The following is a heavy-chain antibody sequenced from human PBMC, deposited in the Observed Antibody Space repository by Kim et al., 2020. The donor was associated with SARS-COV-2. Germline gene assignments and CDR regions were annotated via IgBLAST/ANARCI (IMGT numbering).Heavy chain of an antibody. CDR1: GFTFSSYR. CDR3: ARELRPYYYYGMDV. Sequence: GGSLRLSCAASGFTFSSYRMSWVRQAPGKGLEWVANIKQDGSEKYYVDSVKGRFTISRDNAKNSLYLQMNSLRAEDTAVYYCARELRPYYYYGMDVWGQGTTVTVSS. J-gene: IGHJ6*02. CDR2: IKQDGSEK. D-gene: IGHD4-17*01. V-gene: IGHV3-7*03.